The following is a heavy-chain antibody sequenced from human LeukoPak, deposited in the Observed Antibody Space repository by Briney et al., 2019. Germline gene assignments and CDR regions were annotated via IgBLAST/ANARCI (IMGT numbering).Heavy chain of an antibody. D-gene: IGHD2-15*01. J-gene: IGHJ4*02. CDR2: IYYSGST. CDR1: GGSISSYY. CDR3: AKTRGGYSSDAFDY. Sequence: SETLSLTCTVSGGSISSYYWSWIRQPPGKGPEWIGYIYYSGSTNYNPSLKSRVTISVDTSKNQFSLKLSSVTAADTAVYYCAKTRGGYSSDAFDYWGQGTLVTVSS. V-gene: IGHV4-59*01.